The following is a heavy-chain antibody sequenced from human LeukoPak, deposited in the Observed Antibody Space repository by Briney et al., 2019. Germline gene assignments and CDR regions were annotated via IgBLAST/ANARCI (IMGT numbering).Heavy chain of an antibody. D-gene: IGHD5-12*01. CDR3: AKAADIQDESDY. CDR1: GLTFSSHW. Sequence: GGSLRLSCAASGLTFSSHWMHWVRQAPGKGLVWVSRITNDGSSTTYADSVKGRFTISRDNAKNSLYLQMNSLRAEDTAVYYCAKAADIQDESDYWGQGTLVTVSS. CDR2: ITNDGSST. V-gene: IGHV3-74*01. J-gene: IGHJ4*02.